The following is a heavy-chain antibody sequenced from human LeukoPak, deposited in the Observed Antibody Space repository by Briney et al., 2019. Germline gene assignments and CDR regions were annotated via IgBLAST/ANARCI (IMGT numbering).Heavy chain of an antibody. J-gene: IGHJ4*02. CDR3: ARAGWGLLDPFDS. CDR2: VSYDGSNE. CDR1: GFTFSSYA. V-gene: IGHV3-30-3*01. Sequence: GKSLRLSCEASGFTFSSYAMHWVRQAPGKGLEWVAVVSYDGSNEYYAESVEGRFSISRDTSKNTLSLQMNSLTTEDTAVYYCARAGWGLLDPFDSWGQGTLVTVSS. D-gene: IGHD2-21*01.